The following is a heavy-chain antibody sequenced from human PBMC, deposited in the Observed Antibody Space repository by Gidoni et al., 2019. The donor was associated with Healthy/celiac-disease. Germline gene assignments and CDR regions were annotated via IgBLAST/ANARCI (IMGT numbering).Heavy chain of an antibody. CDR2: IYYSGST. CDR3: ARANMGPVVGATPFDY. J-gene: IGHJ4*02. CDR1: GGSISSSSYY. Sequence: QLQLQESGPGLVKPSETLSLTCTVSGGSISSSSYYWGWIRQPPGKGLEWIGSIYYSGSTYYNPSLKSRVTISVDTSKNQFSLKLSSVTAADTAVYYCARANMGPVVGATPFDYWGQGTLVTVSS. D-gene: IGHD1-26*01. V-gene: IGHV4-39*01.